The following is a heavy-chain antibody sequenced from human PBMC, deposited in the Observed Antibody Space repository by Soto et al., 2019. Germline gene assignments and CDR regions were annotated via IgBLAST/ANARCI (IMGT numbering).Heavy chain of an antibody. Sequence: ASETLSLTCAVYGGSFSGYYWSWIRQPPGKGLEWIGEINHSGSTNYNPSLKSRVTISVDTSKNQFSLKLSSVTAADTAVYYCARVGLAAAGAPDYWGQGTLVTVSS. CDR1: GGSFSGYY. CDR3: ARVGLAAAGAPDY. D-gene: IGHD6-13*01. J-gene: IGHJ4*02. V-gene: IGHV4-34*01. CDR2: INHSGST.